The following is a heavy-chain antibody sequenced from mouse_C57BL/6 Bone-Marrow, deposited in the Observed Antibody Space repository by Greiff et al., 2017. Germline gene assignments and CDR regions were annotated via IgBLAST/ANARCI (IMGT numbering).Heavy chain of an antibody. J-gene: IGHJ4*01. D-gene: IGHD1-1*01. CDR1: GYTFTDYE. Sequence: VQLQQSGAELVRPGASVTLSCKASGYTFTDYEMHWVKPTPVHGLEWIGAIDPETGGTAYNQKFKGKAILTADKSSSTAYMELRSLTSEDSAVYYCTRDYYGSRVYYYAMDYWGQGTSVTVSS. CDR3: TRDYYGSRVYYYAMDY. V-gene: IGHV1-15*01. CDR2: IDPETGGT.